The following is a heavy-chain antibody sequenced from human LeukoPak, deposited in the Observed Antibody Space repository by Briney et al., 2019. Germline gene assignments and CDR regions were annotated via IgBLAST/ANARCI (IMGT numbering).Heavy chain of an antibody. CDR3: ARCIAAAGTMGYMDV. CDR2: INPNSGGT. J-gene: IGHJ6*03. D-gene: IGHD6-13*01. Sequence: ASVKVSCKASGYTFTGYYMHWVRQAPGQGLKWMGWINPNSGGTNYAQKFQGRVTMTRDTSISTAYMELSRLRSDDTAVYYCARCIAAAGTMGYMDVWGKGTTVTVSS. CDR1: GYTFTGYY. V-gene: IGHV1-2*02.